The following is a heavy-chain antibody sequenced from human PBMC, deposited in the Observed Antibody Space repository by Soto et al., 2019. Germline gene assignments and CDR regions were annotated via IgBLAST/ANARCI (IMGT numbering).Heavy chain of an antibody. J-gene: IGHJ6*02. CDR3: VRTDGDLDV. Sequence: QVQLVQSGAEVKKPGASVKVSCKASGYTFSSYDINWVRQATGQGLEWMGWMNPKSGHTGSAQKFXXRXTXXRDTSISTAYMELSSLRSEDTAIYYCVRTDGDLDVWGQGTTVTVSS. CDR2: MNPKSGHT. CDR1: GYTFSSYD. D-gene: IGHD4-17*01. V-gene: IGHV1-8*01.